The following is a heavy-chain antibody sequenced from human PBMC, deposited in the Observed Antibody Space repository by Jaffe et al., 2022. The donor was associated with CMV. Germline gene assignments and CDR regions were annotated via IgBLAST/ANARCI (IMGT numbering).Heavy chain of an antibody. D-gene: IGHD6-13*01. CDR1: GFIFSTNW. V-gene: IGHV3-7*03. J-gene: IGHJ4*02. Sequence: EVQLVESGGGLVQPGGSLRLSCAASGFIFSTNWMTWVRQAPGKGLEWVASIKQDGGEKYYVDSVKGRFTISRDNAKNSLYLQMNSLRAEDTAMYYCTRGLLSESSSWFHYFDYWGQGTLVTVSS. CDR2: IKQDGGEK. CDR3: TRGLLSESSSWFHYFDY.